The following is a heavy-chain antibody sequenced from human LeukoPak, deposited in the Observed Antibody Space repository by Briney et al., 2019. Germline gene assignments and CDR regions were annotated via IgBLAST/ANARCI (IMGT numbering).Heavy chain of an antibody. D-gene: IGHD2/OR15-2a*01. Sequence: PSETLSLTCTVSGGSISSYYWSWIRQPPGKGLEWIGNIYYSGSTYYNPSLKSRVTISVDTSKNQFSLKLSSVTAADTAVYYCARDFLTAANWFDPWGQGTLVTVSS. CDR3: ARDFLTAANWFDP. J-gene: IGHJ5*02. V-gene: IGHV4-59*12. CDR2: IYYSGST. CDR1: GGSISSYY.